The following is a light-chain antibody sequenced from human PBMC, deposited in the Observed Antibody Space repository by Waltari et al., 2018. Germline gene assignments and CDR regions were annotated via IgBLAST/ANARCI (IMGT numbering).Light chain of an antibody. J-gene: IGLJ2*01. CDR2: DSN. CDR3: SAHSASSTHVL. V-gene: IGLV1-51*02. Sequence: QSVLTQPPSVSAAPGQRVTISCSGTAPNIGINHVSWYQQFPGTAPKPLIHDSNRRPSGISVRFSGSKSGNTASLTISGLQAEDEADYYCSAHSASSTHVLFGGGTKLTVL. CDR1: APNIGINH.